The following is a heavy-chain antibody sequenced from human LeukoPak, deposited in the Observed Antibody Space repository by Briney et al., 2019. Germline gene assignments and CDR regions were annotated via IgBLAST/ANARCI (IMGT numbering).Heavy chain of an antibody. CDR3: AKGNNTISFNFDY. V-gene: IGHV3-43*02. CDR1: GFTFRDFS. D-gene: IGHD1-14*01. J-gene: IGHJ4*02. Sequence: TGGSLSLSVTPPGFTFRDFSLPWARKIPGQGLDWVSLVSGVGDVTYYADSVKGRFTISRDNGGNLLYLQMNSLSGEDTAFYYCAKGNNTISFNFDYWGQGTLVTVSS. CDR2: VSGVGDVT.